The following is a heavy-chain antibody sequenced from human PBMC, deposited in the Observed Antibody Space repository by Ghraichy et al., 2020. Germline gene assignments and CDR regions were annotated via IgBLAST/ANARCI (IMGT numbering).Heavy chain of an antibody. CDR1: GGSISSYY. Sequence: SQTLSLTCTVSGGSISSYYWSWIRQPPGKGLEWIGYIYYSGSTNYNPSLKSRVTISVDTSKNQFSLKLSSVTAADTAVYYCARVMNYYGSGKYYGMDVWGQGTTVTVSS. V-gene: IGHV4-59*01. D-gene: IGHD3-10*01. J-gene: IGHJ6*02. CDR3: ARVMNYYGSGKYYGMDV. CDR2: IYYSGST.